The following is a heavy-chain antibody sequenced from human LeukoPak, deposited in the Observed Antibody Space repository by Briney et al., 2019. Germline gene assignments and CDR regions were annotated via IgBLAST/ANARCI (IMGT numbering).Heavy chain of an antibody. CDR1: GGSFSGYY. J-gene: IGHJ6*03. Sequence: QTSETLSLTCAVYGGSFSGYYWSWIRQPPGKGLEWIGEINHSGSTNYNPSLKSRVTISVDTSKNQISLKLSSVTAADTAVYYCARSGRVGGVRYYYYMDVWGKGTTVTVSS. D-gene: IGHD3-3*01. CDR2: INHSGST. CDR3: ARSGRVGGVRYYYYMDV. V-gene: IGHV4-34*01.